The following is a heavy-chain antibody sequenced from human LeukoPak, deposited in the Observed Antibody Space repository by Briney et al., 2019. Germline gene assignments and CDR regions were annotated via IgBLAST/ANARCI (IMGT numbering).Heavy chain of an antibody. CDR2: ISSSGSTI. D-gene: IGHD5-12*01. V-gene: IGHV3-48*01. CDR1: GFTFSSYG. CDR3: ARGPSGYHNT. Sequence: GGSLRLSCAASGFTFSSYGTHRVRQAPGKGLEWVSYISSSGSTIYYADSVKGRFTISRDNSKNTLYLQMNSLRAEDTAVYYCARGPSGYHNTGGQGTLVTVSS. J-gene: IGHJ4*02.